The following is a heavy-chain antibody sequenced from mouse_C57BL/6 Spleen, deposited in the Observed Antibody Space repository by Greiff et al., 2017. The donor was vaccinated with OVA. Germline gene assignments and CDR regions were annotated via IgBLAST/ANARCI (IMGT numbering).Heavy chain of an antibody. V-gene: IGHV1-52*01. Sequence: QVQLQQPGAELVRPGSSVKLSCKASGYTFTSSWMHLVKQRPIQGLEWIGNIDPSDSETHYNQKFKDKATLTVDKSSSTAYMQLSSLTSEDSAVYYCARGRFAYWGQGTLVTVSA. J-gene: IGHJ3*01. CDR1: GYTFTSSW. CDR3: ARGRFAY. CDR2: IDPSDSET.